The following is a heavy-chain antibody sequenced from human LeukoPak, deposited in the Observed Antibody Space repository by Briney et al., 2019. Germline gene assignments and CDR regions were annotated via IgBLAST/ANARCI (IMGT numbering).Heavy chain of an antibody. J-gene: IGHJ4*02. CDR3: ARHESYDILTGYYYPYYFDY. CDR2: MYYSRST. Sequence: WETLSLTCTVSGVSISSSGYYWVWIRQPPGKGLEWIVSMYYSRSTYSNPSLKSRVTISVDTSKNQFSMKLSSVTAADTAVYYCARHESYDILTGYYYPYYFDYWGQGTLVTVSS. D-gene: IGHD3-9*01. CDR1: GVSISSSGYY. V-gene: IGHV4-39*01.